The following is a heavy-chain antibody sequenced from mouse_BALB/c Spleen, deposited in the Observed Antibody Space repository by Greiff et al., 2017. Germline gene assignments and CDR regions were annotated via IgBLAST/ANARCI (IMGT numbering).Heavy chain of an antibody. J-gene: IGHJ3*01. CDR3: ARQGDYDEGALAY. CDR1: GFTFSSYG. D-gene: IGHD2-4*01. V-gene: IGHV5-6*01. CDR2: ISSGGSYT. Sequence: EVKVVESGGDLVKPGGSLKLSCAASGFTFSSYGMSWVRQTPDKRLEWVATISSGGSYTYYPDSVKGRFTISRDNAKNTLYLQMSSLKSEDTAMYYCARQGDYDEGALAYWGQGTLVTVSA.